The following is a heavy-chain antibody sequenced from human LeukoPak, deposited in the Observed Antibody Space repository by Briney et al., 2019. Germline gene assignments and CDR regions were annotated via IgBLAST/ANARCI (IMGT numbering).Heavy chain of an antibody. D-gene: IGHD2-21*02. CDR1: GFNFSNYA. J-gene: IGHJ6*03. CDR3: ARVTPGGIYYMDV. CDR2: ISGNGITT. Sequence: PGGSLRLSCVASGFNFSNYAMHWVRQAPGKGLEYVSVISGNGITTHYANSVKGRFTISRDNSKNTLYLQMGSLRPEDMAVYYCARVTPGGIYYMDVWGKGTTVAVSS. V-gene: IGHV3-64*01.